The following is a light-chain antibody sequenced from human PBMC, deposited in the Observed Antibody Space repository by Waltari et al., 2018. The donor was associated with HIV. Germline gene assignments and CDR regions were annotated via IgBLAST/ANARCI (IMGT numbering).Light chain of an antibody. CDR2: GNT. CDR1: SSNIGARYD. V-gene: IGLV1-40*01. Sequence: QSVLTQPPSVSGAPGQRVTISCTGSSSNIGARYDVHWYQQLPGTAPKLLIYGNTKRPAGVPDRCSGSKSGTSASLAITGLQAEDEADYYCQSYDSSLSTWVFGGGTKLTVL. CDR3: QSYDSSLSTWV. J-gene: IGLJ3*02.